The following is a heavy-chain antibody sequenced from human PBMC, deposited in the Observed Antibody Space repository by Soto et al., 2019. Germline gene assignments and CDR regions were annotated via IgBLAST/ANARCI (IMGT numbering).Heavy chain of an antibody. CDR1: GYTFTSYD. CDR2: MNPNSGNT. Sequence: ASVKVSCKASGYTFTSYDINWVRQATGQGLEWMGWMNPNSGNTGYAQKFQGRVTMTRNTSISTAYMELSSLRSEDTAVYYCARMLEPWDIVVVVAAVPDAFDIWGQGTMVSVSS. V-gene: IGHV1-8*01. J-gene: IGHJ3*02. CDR3: ARMLEPWDIVVVVAAVPDAFDI. D-gene: IGHD2-15*01.